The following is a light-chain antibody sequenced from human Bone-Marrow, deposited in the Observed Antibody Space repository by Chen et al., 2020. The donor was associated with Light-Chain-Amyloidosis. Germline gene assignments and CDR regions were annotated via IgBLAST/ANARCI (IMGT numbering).Light chain of an antibody. Sequence: QSALTQPASVSGSPGQSIIISCTETSSDVGGDNHVSWYQQHPDKAPKLMIYKVTNQPSWVPGRFSGSKSNNTATLAISGLQTEDEADYFCSSYTITNTLVFGSGTRVTVL. J-gene: IGLJ1*01. CDR1: SSDVGGDNH. CDR3: SSYTITNTLV. CDR2: KVT. V-gene: IGLV2-14*01.